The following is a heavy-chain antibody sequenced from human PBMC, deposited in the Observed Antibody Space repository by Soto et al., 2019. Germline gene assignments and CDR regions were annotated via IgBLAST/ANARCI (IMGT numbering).Heavy chain of an antibody. CDR2: ITPSGGTT. CDR3: VRYNWNDPERSDV. Sequence: ASVKVSCKTSGYMFSSYYIHWVRQAPGQGLELMGNITPSGGTTTYAQKFQGRVTMTRDTSTTSVYMELSSLRSEDTAVYFCVRYNWNDPERSDVWGRGTRVTASS. CDR1: GYMFSSYY. J-gene: IGHJ3*01. V-gene: IGHV1-46*01. D-gene: IGHD1-20*01.